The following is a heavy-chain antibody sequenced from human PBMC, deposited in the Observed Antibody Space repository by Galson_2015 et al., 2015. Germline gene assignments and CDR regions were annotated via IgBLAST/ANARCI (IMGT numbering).Heavy chain of an antibody. CDR1: GGSISSGDYY. J-gene: IGHJ6*02. V-gene: IGHV4-30-4*01. CDR2: VYYSGST. CDR3: ARARGPRRLSYYYGMDV. Sequence: LTCTVSGGSISSGDYYWSWIRQPPGKGLEWIGYVYYSGSTYYNPSLKSRVTISVDTSKNQFSLKLSSVTAADTAVYYCARARGPRRLSYYYGMDVWGQGTTVTVSS.